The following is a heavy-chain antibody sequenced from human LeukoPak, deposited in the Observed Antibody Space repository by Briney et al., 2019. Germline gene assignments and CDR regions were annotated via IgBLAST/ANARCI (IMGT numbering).Heavy chain of an antibody. D-gene: IGHD3-10*01. CDR2: ISHSGST. V-gene: IGHV4-34*01. J-gene: IGHJ4*02. CDR3: ARGLLWFGNFDY. Sequence: SETLSLTCAVYGGSFSGYYLSWIRQPPGKGLEWIGEISHSGSTNYNPSLKSRVTISVDTSKNQFSLKLSPVTAADTAVYYCARGLLWFGNFDYWGQGTLVTVSS. CDR1: GGSFSGYY.